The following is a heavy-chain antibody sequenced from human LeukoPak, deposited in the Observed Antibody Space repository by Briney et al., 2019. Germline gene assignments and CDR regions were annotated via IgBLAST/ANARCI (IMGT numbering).Heavy chain of an antibody. J-gene: IGHJ4*02. CDR1: GGSFSGYY. V-gene: IGHV4-34*01. CDR2: INHSGST. D-gene: IGHD1-1*01. Sequence: PSETLSLTCAVYGGSFSGYYWGWIRQPPGKGLEWIGEINHSGSTNYNPSLKSRVTISVDTSKNQFSLKLSSVTAADTAVYYCARVRLNGDFDYWGQGTLVTVSS. CDR3: ARVRLNGDFDY.